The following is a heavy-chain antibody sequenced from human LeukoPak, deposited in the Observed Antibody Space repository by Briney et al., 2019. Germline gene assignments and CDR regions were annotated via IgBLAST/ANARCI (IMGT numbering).Heavy chain of an antibody. J-gene: IGHJ4*02. D-gene: IGHD5-18*01. Sequence: GGSLRLSCAASGFTFSSYSMNWVPQAPGKGREWVSSISSSSSYIYYADSVKGRFTISRDNAKNSLYLQMNSLNTEDTDGYNCARASSLISYCPWWGQGTLVTVSS. CDR3: ARASSLISYCPW. CDR1: GFTFSSYS. V-gene: IGHV3-21*04. CDR2: ISSSSSYI.